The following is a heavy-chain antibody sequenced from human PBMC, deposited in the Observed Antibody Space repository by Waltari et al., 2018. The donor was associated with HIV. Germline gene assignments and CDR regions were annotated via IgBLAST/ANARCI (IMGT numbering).Heavy chain of an antibody. D-gene: IGHD4-17*01. Sequence: QITLKESGPTLGKPTQTLTLTCTFSGFSLSTSGVGVGWIRQPPGKALEWLALIYWNGDKRYSPSLKSRLSITKDTSKNQVVLTLTNMDPVDTATYFCAHQILYGGNSRWNYAFDIWGQGTKVTVSS. CDR3: AHQILYGGNSRWNYAFDI. V-gene: IGHV2-5*01. CDR2: IYWNGDK. CDR1: GFSLSTSGVG. J-gene: IGHJ3*02.